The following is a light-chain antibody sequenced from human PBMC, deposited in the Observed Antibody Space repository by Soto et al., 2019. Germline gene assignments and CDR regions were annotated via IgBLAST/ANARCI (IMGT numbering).Light chain of an antibody. J-gene: IGLJ2*01. Sequence: QSVLTQPPSVSGAPGQRVTISCTGGSSNIGAGYDVHWYQQLPGTAPKLLIYGNSNRPSGVPDRFSGSKSVTSASLAITGLQAEDGADYYCQSYDSSLSVGVFGGGTKLTVL. CDR2: GNS. CDR3: QSYDSSLSVGV. CDR1: SSNIGAGYD. V-gene: IGLV1-40*01.